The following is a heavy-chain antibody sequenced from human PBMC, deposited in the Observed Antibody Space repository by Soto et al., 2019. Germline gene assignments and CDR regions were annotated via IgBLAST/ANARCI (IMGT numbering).Heavy chain of an antibody. J-gene: IGHJ6*03. CDR3: AVDYYYMDV. Sequence: GGSLRLSCAASGISFSTYAMNWVRQAPGKGLEWVSYISSGSSTIYYAESVKGRFTISRDNAKKSLFLQMNSLRAEDTAVYYCAVDYYYMDVWGKGTTVTV. CDR1: GISFSTYA. V-gene: IGHV3-48*01. CDR2: ISSGSSTI.